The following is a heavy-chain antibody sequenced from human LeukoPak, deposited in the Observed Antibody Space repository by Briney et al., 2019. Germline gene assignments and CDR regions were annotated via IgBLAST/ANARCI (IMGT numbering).Heavy chain of an antibody. V-gene: IGHV3-7*01. J-gene: IGHJ4*02. Sequence: GGSLRLSCAASGFTFSSYWMSWVRQAPGKGLEWVANIKQDGSEKYYVDSVKGRFTISRDNAKNSLYLQMNSLRAEDTAVYYGASEPNWCIDGLGDYWGQGTLVTVSS. CDR1: GFTFSSYW. CDR2: IKQDGSEK. D-gene: IGHD5-24*01. CDR3: ASEPNWCIDGLGDY.